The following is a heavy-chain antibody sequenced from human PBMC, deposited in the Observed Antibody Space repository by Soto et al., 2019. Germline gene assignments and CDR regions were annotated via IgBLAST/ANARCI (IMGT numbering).Heavy chain of an antibody. CDR3: TTDYYDYVWGSYRYTGAYGMDV. CDR2: IKSKTDGGTT. J-gene: IGHJ6*02. Sequence: PGGSLRLSCAASGFTFSNAWMNWVRQAPGKGLEWVGRIKSKTDGGTTDYAAPVKGRFTISRDDSKNTLYLQMNSLKTEDTAVYYCTTDYYDYVWGSYRYTGAYGMDVWGQGTTVTVSS. D-gene: IGHD3-16*02. CDR1: GFTFSNAW. V-gene: IGHV3-15*07.